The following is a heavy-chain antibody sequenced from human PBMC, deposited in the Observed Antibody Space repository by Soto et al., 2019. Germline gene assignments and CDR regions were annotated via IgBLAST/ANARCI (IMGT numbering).Heavy chain of an antibody. J-gene: IGHJ3*02. CDR2: IIPIFGTA. CDR3: ARDDSSGYYYLRDAFDI. V-gene: IGHV1-69*01. Sequence: QVQLVQSGAEVKKPGSSVKVSCKASGGTFSSYAISWVRQAPGQGLEWMGGIIPIFGTANYAQKFQGRVTITADESTSTAYMELRSLRSEDTAVYYCARDDSSGYYYLRDAFDIWGQGTMVTVSS. CDR1: GGTFSSYA. D-gene: IGHD3-22*01.